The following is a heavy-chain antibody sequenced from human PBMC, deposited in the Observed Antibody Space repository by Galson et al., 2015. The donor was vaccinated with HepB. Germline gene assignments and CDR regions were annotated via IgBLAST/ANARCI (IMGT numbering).Heavy chain of an antibody. CDR2: IDPSDSYT. Sequence: QSGAEVKKPGESLRISCKGSGYLFTSYWVSWVRQLPGKGLEWMGRIDPSDSYTNYSPSFQGHVTISVDKSITTAYLQWDSLKASDNAIYYCALMDGLIRCPEFDMDVWGNGPAVTGAS. J-gene: IGHJ6*03. V-gene: IGHV5-10-1*01. D-gene: IGHD2-8*01. CDR1: GYLFTSYW. CDR3: ALMDGLIRCPEFDMDV.